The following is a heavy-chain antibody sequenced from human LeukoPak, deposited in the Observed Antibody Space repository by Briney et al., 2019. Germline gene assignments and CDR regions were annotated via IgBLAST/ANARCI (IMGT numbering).Heavy chain of an antibody. CDR2: IYYSGGT. CDR3: AREEPTMGRPRGAFDI. Sequence: SETLSLTCTVSGGSVSSGSYYWSWIRQPPGKGLEWIGYIYYSGGTNYNPSLKSRVTISVDTSKNQFSLKLSSVTAADTAVYYCAREEPTMGRPRGAFDIWGQGTMVTVSS. J-gene: IGHJ3*02. D-gene: IGHD3-10*01. V-gene: IGHV4-61*01. CDR1: GGSVSSGSYY.